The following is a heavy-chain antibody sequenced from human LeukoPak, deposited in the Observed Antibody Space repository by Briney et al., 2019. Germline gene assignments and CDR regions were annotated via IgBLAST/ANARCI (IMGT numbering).Heavy chain of an antibody. CDR1: GFILRNHA. D-gene: IGHD2-15*01. V-gene: IGHV3-23*01. CDR3: ANLGYCSGGSCYVFEY. Sequence: GGSLRLSCAASGFILRNHAMNWVRQAPGKGPEWVSGISDNGGSTYYADSVKGRFTISRDTSKNTLHLQMNRLRAEDTAVYYCANLGYCSGGSCYVFEYWGQGTLVTVSS. J-gene: IGHJ4*02. CDR2: ISDNGGST.